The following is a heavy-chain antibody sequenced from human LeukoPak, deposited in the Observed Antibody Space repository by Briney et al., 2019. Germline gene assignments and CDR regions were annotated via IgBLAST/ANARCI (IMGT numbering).Heavy chain of an antibody. CDR3: ARSRNYGEY. CDR2: INCNSGGT. J-gene: IGHJ4*02. CDR1: GYTFTGYY. Sequence: VASVKLSCKASGYTFTGYYMHWVRQAPGQGLEWMGWINCNSGGTNYAQKFQGRVTMTRDTSISTAYMELSSLTSDDTAVYYCARSRNYGEYWGQGTLVTVSS. V-gene: IGHV1-2*02.